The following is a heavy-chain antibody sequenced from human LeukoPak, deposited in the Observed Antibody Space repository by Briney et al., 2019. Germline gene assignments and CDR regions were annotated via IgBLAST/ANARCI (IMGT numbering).Heavy chain of an antibody. Sequence: PSETLSLTCTVSGGSISSSSYYWGWIRQPPGKGLEWLGSIYYSGSTYYNPSLKSRVTISVDTSKNQFSLKLSSVTAADTAVYYCARHLAYCGGDCYSDFDYWGQGTLVTVSS. V-gene: IGHV4-39*01. CDR1: GGSISSSSYY. J-gene: IGHJ4*02. D-gene: IGHD2-21*02. CDR3: ARHLAYCGGDCYSDFDY. CDR2: IYYSGST.